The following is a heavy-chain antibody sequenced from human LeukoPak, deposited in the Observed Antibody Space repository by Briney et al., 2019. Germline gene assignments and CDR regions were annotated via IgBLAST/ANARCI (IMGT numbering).Heavy chain of an antibody. CDR3: ARNIFTGVDYMDV. J-gene: IGHJ6*03. V-gene: IGHV3-7*01. Sequence: GGSLRLSCAASGFTVSSNYMSWVRQAPGKGLEWVADIKQDGSEKYYVDSVKGRFTISRDNAKNSLYLQMNSLRAVDTAVYYCARNIFTGVDYMDVWGKGTTVTVSS. D-gene: IGHD3-9*01. CDR2: IKQDGSEK. CDR1: GFTVSSNY.